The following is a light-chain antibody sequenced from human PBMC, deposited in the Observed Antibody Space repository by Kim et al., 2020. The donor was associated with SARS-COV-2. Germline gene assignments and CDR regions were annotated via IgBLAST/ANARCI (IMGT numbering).Light chain of an antibody. CDR3: NSRDSNNNVV. J-gene: IGLJ2*01. Sequence: VALGQTVRITCQGDSLRSYYATWYQQKPRLAPILVIYGKNNRPSGIPDRFSGSSSGNTASLTITGTQAGDEADYYCNSRDSNNNVVFGGGTQLTVL. CDR2: GKN. V-gene: IGLV3-19*01. CDR1: SLRSYY.